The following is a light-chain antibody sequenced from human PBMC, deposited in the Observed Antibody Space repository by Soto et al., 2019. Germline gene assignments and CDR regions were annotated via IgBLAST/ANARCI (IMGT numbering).Light chain of an antibody. Sequence: EIALTKSPGTLTLSQGARSTISCRARQNLGTSYLAWFQQNSGQAPRLLSYIASRRATGIPDRCTGRGSGTDFTLSINRVEPEDFAVYFCQQYAGSPRKFGQRTKV. CDR2: IAS. CDR3: QQYAGSPRK. J-gene: IGKJ1*01. CDR1: QNLGTSY. V-gene: IGKV3-20*01.